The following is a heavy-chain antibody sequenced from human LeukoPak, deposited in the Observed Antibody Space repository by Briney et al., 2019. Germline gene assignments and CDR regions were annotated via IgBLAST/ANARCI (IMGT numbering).Heavy chain of an antibody. CDR1: GFTFDDYA. Sequence: GGSLRLSCAASGFTFDDYAMHWVRQAPGKGLEWVSGISWNSGSIGYADSVKGRFTISRDNAKNSLYLQMNSLRAEDTALYYCAKGETYYYDSSGYLVDYRGQGTLVTVSS. D-gene: IGHD3-22*01. V-gene: IGHV3-9*01. J-gene: IGHJ4*02. CDR2: ISWNSGSI. CDR3: AKGETYYYDSSGYLVDY.